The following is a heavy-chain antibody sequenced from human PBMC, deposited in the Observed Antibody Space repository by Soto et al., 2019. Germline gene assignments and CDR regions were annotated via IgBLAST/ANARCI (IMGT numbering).Heavy chain of an antibody. CDR3: ARESGGATATLDYYYFYMDV. J-gene: IGHJ6*03. Sequence: QVQLVQSGAEVKKPGASVKVSCKTSGDSFSAFYLHWVRQAPGQGLEWLGWINPNGGATKYAQKFRGRVAMTRDTSIRTAYLELSSLRSDDTAIYYCARESGGATATLDYYYFYMDVWGKGTTVIVSS. CDR1: GDSFSAFY. D-gene: IGHD5-12*01. CDR2: INPNGGAT. V-gene: IGHV1-2*02.